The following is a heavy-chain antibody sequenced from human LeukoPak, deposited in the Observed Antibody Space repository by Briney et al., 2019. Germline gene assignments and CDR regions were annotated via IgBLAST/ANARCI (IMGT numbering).Heavy chain of an antibody. CDR2: ISDYKGNT. CDR3: ARGIAVAGFNY. CDR1: GYSFITYG. Sequence: ASVKVSCKASGYSFITYGITWVRQAPGQGLEWMGWISDYKGNTKNAQKFQGRVTMTTDTSTSTAYMELRSLRSDDTAVYYCARGIAVAGFNYWGQGTLVTVSS. D-gene: IGHD6-19*01. J-gene: IGHJ4*02. V-gene: IGHV1-18*01.